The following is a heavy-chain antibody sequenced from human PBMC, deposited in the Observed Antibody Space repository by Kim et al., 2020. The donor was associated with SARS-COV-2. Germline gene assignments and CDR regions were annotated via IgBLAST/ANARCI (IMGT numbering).Heavy chain of an antibody. CDR2: SSSSSSYI. J-gene: IGHJ4*02. V-gene: IGHV3-21*01. Sequence: GGSLRLSCEASGFTFSSYSMNWVRQAPGKGLEWVSSSSSSSSYIYYADSVKGRFTISRDNAKNSLYLQMNSLRAEDTAVYYCARGPSGYDILSGIPSDYWGQGTLVTVSS. CDR3: ARGPSGYDILSGIPSDY. CDR1: GFTFSSYS. D-gene: IGHD3-9*01.